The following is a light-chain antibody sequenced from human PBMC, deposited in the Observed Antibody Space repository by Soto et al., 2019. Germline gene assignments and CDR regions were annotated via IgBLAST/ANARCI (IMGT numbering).Light chain of an antibody. J-gene: IGLJ3*02. Sequence: QSALTQPASVSGSPGQSITISCTGISSDVGSYNLVSWYQQHPGEAPKLMIYEVTKRPSGVSNRFSGSKSGNTASLTISGLQAEDEADYFCCSYAGSSTWVFGGGTKLTV. CDR1: SSDVGSYNL. CDR2: EVT. V-gene: IGLV2-23*02. CDR3: CSYAGSSTWV.